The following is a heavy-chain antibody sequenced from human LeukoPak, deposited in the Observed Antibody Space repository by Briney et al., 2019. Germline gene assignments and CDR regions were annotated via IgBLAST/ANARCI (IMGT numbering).Heavy chain of an antibody. CDR1: GGSISSYY. V-gene: IGHV4-59*01. D-gene: IGHD1-1*01. Sequence: SETLSLTCTVSGGSISSYYWSWIRQPPGKGLEWIGYIYYSGSTNYNPSLKSRVTISVDTSKNQFSLKLSSVTAADTAVYYCARDLEGASYWGQGTLVTVSS. J-gene: IGHJ4*02. CDR3: ARDLEGASY. CDR2: IYYSGST.